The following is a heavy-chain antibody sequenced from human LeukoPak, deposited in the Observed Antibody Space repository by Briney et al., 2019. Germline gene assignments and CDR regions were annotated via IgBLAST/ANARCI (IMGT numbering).Heavy chain of an antibody. J-gene: IGHJ3*02. Sequence: PGRSLRLSCAASGFTFSSYGMHWVRQAPGKGLEWVAVIWYDGSNKYYADSVKGRFTISRDNSKNTLYLQMNSLRAEDTAVYYCAKESRSFFDIWGQGTMVTVSS. CDR2: IWYDGSNK. D-gene: IGHD3-10*01. CDR3: AKESRSFFDI. V-gene: IGHV3-33*06. CDR1: GFTFSSYG.